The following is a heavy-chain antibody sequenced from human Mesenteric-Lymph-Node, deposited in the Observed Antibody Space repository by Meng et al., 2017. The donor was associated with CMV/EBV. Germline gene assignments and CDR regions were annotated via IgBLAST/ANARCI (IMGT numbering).Heavy chain of an antibody. Sequence: GGSLRLSCAASGFTFSSNWMSWVRQAPGKGLEWVANIKQDGSEKYYVDSVKGRFTVSRDNAKNSLFLQMNSLRAEDTAVYYCARDRPLYYDFWSGSTFDYWGQGTLVTVSS. V-gene: IGHV3-7*01. CDR3: ARDRPLYYDFWSGSTFDY. D-gene: IGHD3-3*01. CDR2: IKQDGSEK. J-gene: IGHJ4*02. CDR1: GFTFSSNW.